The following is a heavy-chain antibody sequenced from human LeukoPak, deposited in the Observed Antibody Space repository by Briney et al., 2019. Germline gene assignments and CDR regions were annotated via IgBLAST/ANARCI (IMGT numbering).Heavy chain of an antibody. CDR2: IWYDGSNK. J-gene: IGHJ6*02. Sequence: GGSLRLSCAASGFTFSSYGMPWVRQAPGKGLEWAAVIWYDGSNKYYADSVKGRFTISRDNSKNTLYLQMNSLRAEDTAVYYCARDGDIVVVVAATRPYGMDVWGQGTTVTVSS. CDR1: GFTFSSYG. V-gene: IGHV3-33*01. CDR3: ARDGDIVVVVAATRPYGMDV. D-gene: IGHD2-15*01.